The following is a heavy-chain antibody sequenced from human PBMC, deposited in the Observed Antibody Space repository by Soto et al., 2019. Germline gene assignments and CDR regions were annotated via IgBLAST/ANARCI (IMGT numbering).Heavy chain of an antibody. CDR1: GFTFSSYS. CDR2: ISSSSSYI. Sequence: GGSLRLSCAASGFTFSSYSMNWVRQAPGKGLEWVSSISSSSSYIYYADSVKGRFTISRDNAKNSLYLQMNSLRAEDTAVYYCARAKLDYYGLTNGMDVWGQGTTVTVSS. J-gene: IGHJ6*02. V-gene: IGHV3-21*01. D-gene: IGHD3-10*01. CDR3: ARAKLDYYGLTNGMDV.